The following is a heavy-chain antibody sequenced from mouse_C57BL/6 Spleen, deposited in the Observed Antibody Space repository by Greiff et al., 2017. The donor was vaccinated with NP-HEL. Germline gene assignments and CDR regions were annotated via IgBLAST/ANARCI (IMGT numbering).Heavy chain of an antibody. Sequence: EVQRVESGPGLVKPSPSLSLTCSVTGYSITSGYYWNWIRQFPGNKLEWMGYISYDGSNNYNQSLKNRISITRDTSKNQFFLKLNSVTTEDTATYYCARDGDYGDIDYWGQGTTLTVSS. V-gene: IGHV3-6*01. D-gene: IGHD2-4*01. CDR2: ISYDGSN. CDR3: ARDGDYGDIDY. J-gene: IGHJ2*01. CDR1: GYSITSGYY.